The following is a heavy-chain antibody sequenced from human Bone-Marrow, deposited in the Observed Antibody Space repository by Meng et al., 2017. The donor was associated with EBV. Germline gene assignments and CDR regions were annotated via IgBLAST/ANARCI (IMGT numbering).Heavy chain of an antibody. J-gene: IGHJ4*02. V-gene: IGHV7-4-1*02. CDR3: ARERGLWGATDY. Sequence: SVLKKLLASCKMYSHFYSVHITRYGLIVWRKANGQGYEWLGLVNTNTGNQRNDQGFTRRIVFSWENSVSTEFLQIRSIKAQDTAVDYCARERGLWGATDYWGQGTLVTVSS. D-gene: IGHD1-26*01. CDR1: VHITRYG. CDR2: VNTNTGNQ.